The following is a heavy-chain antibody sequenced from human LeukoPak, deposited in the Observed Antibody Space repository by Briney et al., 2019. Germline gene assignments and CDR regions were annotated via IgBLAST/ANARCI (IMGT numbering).Heavy chain of an antibody. V-gene: IGHV1-3*04. CDR1: GYTFTTYT. CDR2: INTANNNV. D-gene: IGHD6-19*01. CDR3: ARPQAVAGLSDAFDI. J-gene: IGHJ3*02. Sequence: ASVKVSCKASGYTFTTYTMHWVRQAPGQRLEWMGWINTANNNVKYSQKFQGRVTITRDTSASTAYMELSSLRSEDTAVYYCARPQAVAGLSDAFDIWGQGTMVTVSS.